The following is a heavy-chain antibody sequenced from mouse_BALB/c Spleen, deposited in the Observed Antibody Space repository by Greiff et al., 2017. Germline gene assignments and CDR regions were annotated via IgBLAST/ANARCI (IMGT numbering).Heavy chain of an antibody. CDR2: IDPANGNT. CDR1: GFNIKDTY. D-gene: IGHD1-1*01. Sequence: EVQLQQSGAELVKPGASVKLSCTASGFNIKDTYMHWVKQRPEQGLEWIGRIDPANGNTKYDPKFQGKATITADTSSNTAYLQLSSLTSEDTAVYYCARFYYGSSYEPWGQGTLVTVSA. CDR3: ARFYYGSSYEP. V-gene: IGHV14-3*02. J-gene: IGHJ3*02.